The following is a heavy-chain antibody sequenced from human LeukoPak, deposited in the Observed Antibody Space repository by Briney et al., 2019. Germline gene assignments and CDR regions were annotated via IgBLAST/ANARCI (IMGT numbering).Heavy chain of an antibody. V-gene: IGHV4-59*08. Sequence: SETLSLTCTVSGGSISRYYWSWIRQPLGKGLEWIGYIYYSGSTDYNPSLKSRVTISVDTSKNQISLKLSSVTAADTAVYYCARPGVGSGRYGAFDIWGQGTMVTVSS. D-gene: IGHD5-18*01. J-gene: IGHJ3*02. CDR3: ARPGVGSGRYGAFDI. CDR2: IYYSGST. CDR1: GGSISRYY.